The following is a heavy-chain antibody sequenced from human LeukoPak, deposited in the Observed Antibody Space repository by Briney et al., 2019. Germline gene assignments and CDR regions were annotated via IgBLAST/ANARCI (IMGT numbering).Heavy chain of an antibody. V-gene: IGHV3-21*01. CDR1: GFTFNSYN. CDR2: IASSASYI. Sequence: PGGSLRLSCAASGFTFNSYNMNWVRQAPGKGLEWGSSIASSASYIYYADSVKGRFTISRDNAKNSLYLQLNSLRAEDTAIYYCARGDAYGFWGQGTLVTVSS. D-gene: IGHD3-10*01. J-gene: IGHJ4*02. CDR3: ARGDAYGF.